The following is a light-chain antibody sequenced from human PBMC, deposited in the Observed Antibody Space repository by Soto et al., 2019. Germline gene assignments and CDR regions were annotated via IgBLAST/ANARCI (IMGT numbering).Light chain of an antibody. CDR2: AAS. CDR3: QQYYSYPPT. V-gene: IGKV1-8*01. CDR1: QGISSY. Sequence: AIRMTQSPSSLSASTGDRVTITCRASQGISSYLAWYQQKPWKAPKLLIYAASTLQIGVPSRFSGSGSGTDFTLTISCLQSEDFATYYCQQYYSYPPTFGHGTKVEIK. J-gene: IGKJ1*01.